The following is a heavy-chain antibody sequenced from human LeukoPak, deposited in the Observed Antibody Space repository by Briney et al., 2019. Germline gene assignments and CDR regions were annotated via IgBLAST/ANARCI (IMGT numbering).Heavy chain of an antibody. CDR3: ARDSPTAAEGYYYYGMDV. J-gene: IGHJ6*02. CDR2: ISSSGSTI. V-gene: IGHV3-11*01. D-gene: IGHD6-13*01. CDR1: GFTFSDYY. Sequence: GGSLRLSCAASGFTFSDYYMSWIRQAPGKGLEWVSYISSSGSTIYYADSVKGRFTISRDNAKNSLYLLMNSLRAEDTAVYYCARDSPTAAEGYYYYGMDVWGQGTTVTVSS.